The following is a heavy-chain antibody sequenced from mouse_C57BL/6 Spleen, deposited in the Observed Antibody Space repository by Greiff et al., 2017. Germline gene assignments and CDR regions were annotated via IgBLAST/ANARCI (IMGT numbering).Heavy chain of an antibody. V-gene: IGHV1-76*01. Sequence: VQLQQSGAELVRPGASVKLSCKASGYTFTDYYINWVKQRPGQGLEWIARIYPGSGNTYYNEKFKGKATLTAEKSSSTAYMQLSSLTSEDSAVYFCARGDYYSNYEGLIAYWGQGTLVTVSA. D-gene: IGHD2-5*01. CDR3: ARGDYYSNYEGLIAY. CDR1: GYTFTDYY. J-gene: IGHJ3*01. CDR2: IYPGSGNT.